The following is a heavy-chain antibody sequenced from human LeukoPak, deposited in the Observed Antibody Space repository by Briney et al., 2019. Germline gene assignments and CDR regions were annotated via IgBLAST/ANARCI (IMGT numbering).Heavy chain of an antibody. CDR2: INPNSGGT. J-gene: IGHJ6*02. D-gene: IGHD5-12*01. CDR3: AREPITEWLLGRGTSNYYYYGMDV. V-gene: IGHV1-2*02. Sequence: ASVKVSCKASGYTFTGYYMHWVRQAPGQGLEWMGWINPNSGGTNYAQKFQGRVTMTRDTSISTAYMELSRLRSNDTAVYYCAREPITEWLLGRGTSNYYYYGMDVWGQGTTVTVSS. CDR1: GYTFTGYY.